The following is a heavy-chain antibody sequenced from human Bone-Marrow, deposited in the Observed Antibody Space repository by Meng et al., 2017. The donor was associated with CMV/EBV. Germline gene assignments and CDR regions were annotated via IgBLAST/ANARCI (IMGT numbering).Heavy chain of an antibody. CDR1: GYTFTSYY. V-gene: IGHV1-46*01. D-gene: IGHD2-8*02. CDR3: AGGVGRGAYCTVNESSISDGDI. CDR2: INPSDSST. J-gene: IGHJ4*01. Sequence: ASVKVSCKASGYTFTSYYMHWVRQAPGQGLEWMGIINPSDSSTSYAQKFQGRVTMIWDTSTSTVYMELSRRTSDDKADSYCAGGVGRGAYCTVNESSISDGDIWGQGTLVTVSS.